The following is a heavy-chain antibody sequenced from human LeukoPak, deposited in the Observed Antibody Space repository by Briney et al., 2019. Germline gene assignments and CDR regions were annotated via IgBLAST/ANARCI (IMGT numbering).Heavy chain of an antibody. Sequence: GGSLRLSCAASGFSISWYWMSWVRQAPGKGLEWVANIKQDGSETYYVDSVKGRFTISRDNSKNTLYLQMNSLRAEDTAVYYCARRSSGNAFDIWGQGTMVTVSS. CDR3: ARRSSGNAFDI. V-gene: IGHV3-7*03. D-gene: IGHD6-13*01. CDR2: IKQDGSET. CDR1: GFSISWYW. J-gene: IGHJ3*02.